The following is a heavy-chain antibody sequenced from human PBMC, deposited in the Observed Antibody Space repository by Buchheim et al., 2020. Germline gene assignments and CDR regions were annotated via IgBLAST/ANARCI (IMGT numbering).Heavy chain of an antibody. Sequence: QVQLVQSGAEVKKPGSSVKVSCKASGGTFSTYAITWVRQAPGQGLEWMASIIPVSGTTDYAQKFQDRLTITADTSTDTAYMELSSLRSEDTALYYCARAGKSCEVLLNYYYYMDVWGEGTT. V-gene: IGHV1-69*06. CDR3: ARAGKSCEVLLNYYYYMDV. CDR1: GGTFSTYA. J-gene: IGHJ6*03. CDR2: IIPVSGTT.